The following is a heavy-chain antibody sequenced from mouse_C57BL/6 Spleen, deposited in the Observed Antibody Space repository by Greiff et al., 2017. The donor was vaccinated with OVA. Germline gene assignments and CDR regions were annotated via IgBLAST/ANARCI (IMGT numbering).Heavy chain of an antibody. CDR3: AKKDGSSYYAMDY. Sequence: VKLMESGPGLVQPSQSLSITCTVSGFSLTSYGVHWVRQSPGKGLEWLGVIWRGGSTDYNAAFMSRLSITKDNSKSQVFFKMNSLQADDTAIYYCAKKDGSSYYAMDYWGQGTSVTVSS. D-gene: IGHD1-1*01. CDR1: GFSLTSYG. CDR2: IWRGGST. V-gene: IGHV2-5*01. J-gene: IGHJ4*01.